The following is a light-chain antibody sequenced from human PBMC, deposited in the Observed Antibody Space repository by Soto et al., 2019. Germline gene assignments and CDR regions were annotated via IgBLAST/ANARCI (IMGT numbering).Light chain of an antibody. Sequence: IQLTQSPSSLSASIGDRVTITCRASQDISSYLAWYRQKAGKAPELLIEAASTLQSGVPSRFSGSGSGTDFAPTISSLQPEDFATYYWQQLKKYPLSFGGGTKVEIK. CDR3: QQLKKYPLS. J-gene: IGKJ4*01. V-gene: IGKV1-9*01. CDR2: AAS. CDR1: QDISSY.